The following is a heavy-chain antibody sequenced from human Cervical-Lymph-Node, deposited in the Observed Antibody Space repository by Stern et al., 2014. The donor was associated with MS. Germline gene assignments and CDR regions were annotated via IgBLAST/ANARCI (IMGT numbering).Heavy chain of an antibody. CDR3: APSSAI. V-gene: IGHV3-73*01. CDR2: IRNKGKNYAT. CDR1: GFSFSASV. J-gene: IGHJ3*02. Sequence: EVQLVESGGGLVQPGGSLKVSCAASGFSFSASVIHWVRQASGKGLEWVGSIRNKGKNYATAYAVSVKGRFTISRDDSKNTAYLHMDSLKVEDTAVYYCAPSSAIWGRGTMVTVSS.